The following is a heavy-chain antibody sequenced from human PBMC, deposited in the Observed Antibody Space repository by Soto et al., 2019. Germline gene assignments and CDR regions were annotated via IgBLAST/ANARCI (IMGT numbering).Heavy chain of an antibody. CDR1: GGSISSSNC. CDR3: ARVFGGANPFDY. D-gene: IGHD1-26*01. J-gene: IGHJ4*02. V-gene: IGHV4-4*02. CDR2: IYHSGST. Sequence: SETLSLTCAVSGGSISSSNCWSWVRQPPGKGLEWFGEIYHSGSTNYNPSLKSRVTISVDKSNNQFSLKLSSVTAADTAVYYCARVFGGANPFDYWGQGTLVT.